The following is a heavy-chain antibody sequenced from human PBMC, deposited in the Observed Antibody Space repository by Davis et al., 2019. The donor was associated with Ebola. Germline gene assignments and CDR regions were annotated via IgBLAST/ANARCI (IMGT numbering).Heavy chain of an antibody. V-gene: IGHV1-2*06. D-gene: IGHD2-15*01. J-gene: IGHJ4*02. Sequence: AASVKVSCKPSGYTFTGYYMHWVRQAPGQGLEWMGRINPNSGGTNYAQKFQGRVTMTRDTSISTACMELSRRRSDDTAVYYCARGAPDIVVVVSATGVDYWGQGTLVTVSS. CDR2: INPNSGGT. CDR3: ARGAPDIVVVVSATGVDY. CDR1: GYTFTGYY.